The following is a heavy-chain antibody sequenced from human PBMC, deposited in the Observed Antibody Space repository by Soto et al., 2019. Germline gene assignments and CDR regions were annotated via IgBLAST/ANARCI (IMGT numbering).Heavy chain of an antibody. CDR1: GFTFSSYW. CDR3: ARTSLLGFYDSSGYNIDY. Sequence: GGSLRLSCAASGFTFSSYWMSWVRQAPGKGLEWVANIKQDGSEKYYVDSVKGRFTISRDNAKNSLYLQMNSLRAEDTAVYYCARTSLLGFYDSSGYNIDYWGQGTLVTVSS. V-gene: IGHV3-7*03. D-gene: IGHD3-22*01. J-gene: IGHJ4*02. CDR2: IKQDGSEK.